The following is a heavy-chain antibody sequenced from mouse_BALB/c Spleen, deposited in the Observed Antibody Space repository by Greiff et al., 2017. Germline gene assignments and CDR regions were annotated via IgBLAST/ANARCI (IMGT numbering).Heavy chain of an antibody. Sequence: VQLKESGAELVKPGASVKLSCTASGFNIKDTYMHWVKQRPEQGLEWIGRIDPANGNTKYDPKFQGKATITADTSSNTAYLQHSSLTSEDTAVYYCAVWAFYGNYCYWGQGTTLTVSS. J-gene: IGHJ2*01. CDR1: GFNIKDTY. CDR3: AVWAFYGNYCY. V-gene: IGHV14-3*02. CDR2: IDPANGNT. D-gene: IGHD2-10*01.